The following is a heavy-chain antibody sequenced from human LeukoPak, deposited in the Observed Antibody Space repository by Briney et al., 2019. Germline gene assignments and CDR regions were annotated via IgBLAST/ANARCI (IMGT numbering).Heavy chain of an antibody. CDR3: ARVSTAGLSKINNFDY. Sequence: GGPLRPSWAASGFTFSSYSMNWVRQAPGKGLEGAPSISSSSSYIYYADSVKGRFTISRDNAKNSLYLQMNSLRAEDTAVYYCARVSTAGLSKINNFDYWGQGTLVTVSS. D-gene: IGHD2-2*01. V-gene: IGHV3-21*01. CDR1: GFTFSSYS. CDR2: ISSSSSYI. J-gene: IGHJ4*02.